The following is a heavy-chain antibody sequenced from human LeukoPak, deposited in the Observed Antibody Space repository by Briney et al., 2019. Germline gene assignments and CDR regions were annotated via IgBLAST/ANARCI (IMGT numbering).Heavy chain of an antibody. D-gene: IGHD2-2*01. CDR1: GGSISSVGYY. J-gene: IGHJ6*02. CDR2: IYYSGST. V-gene: IGHV4-31*03. Sequence: SQTLSLTCTVSGGSISSVGYYWSWIRQHPGKGLERIGYIYYSGSTYYNPSLKSRVTISVDTSKNQFSLKLSSVTAADTAVYYCARVTNLYYYDMDVWGQGTTVTVSS. CDR3: ARVTNLYYYDMDV.